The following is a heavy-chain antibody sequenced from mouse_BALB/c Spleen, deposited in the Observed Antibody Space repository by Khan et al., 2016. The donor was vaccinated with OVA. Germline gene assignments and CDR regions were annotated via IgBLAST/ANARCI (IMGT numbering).Heavy chain of an antibody. D-gene: IGHD2-1*01. CDR2: ISNGGGST. J-gene: IGHJ4*01. CDR1: GFTFSDYY. CDR3: ARHGDGKGDAMDY. V-gene: IGHV5-12*02. Sequence: EVELVESGGGLVQPGGSLKLSCATSGFTFSDYYMYWVRQTPEKRLEWVAYISNGGGSTYYPDTVKGRFTISRDNDKNTRYLQMSRLNSEDTAMYYCARHGDGKGDAMDYWGQGTSVTVSS.